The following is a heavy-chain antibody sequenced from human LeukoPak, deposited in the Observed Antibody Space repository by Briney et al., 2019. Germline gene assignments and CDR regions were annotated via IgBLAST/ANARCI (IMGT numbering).Heavy chain of an antibody. J-gene: IGHJ2*01. CDR3: AKLGGSRYLEFLSLGDWYFDL. V-gene: IGHV3-23*01. CDR2: ISASGGST. D-gene: IGHD3-3*01. Sequence: PGGSLRLSCAASGFTFSSYSINWVRQAPGRGLEWVSGISASGGSTYYADSVKGRFIISRDKSKDTLFLQMSSLRAEDTAVYYCAKLGGSRYLEFLSLGDWYFDLWGRGTLVTVSS. CDR1: GFTFSSYS.